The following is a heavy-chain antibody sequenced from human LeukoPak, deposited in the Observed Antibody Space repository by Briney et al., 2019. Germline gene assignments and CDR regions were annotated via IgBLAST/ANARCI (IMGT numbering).Heavy chain of an antibody. D-gene: IGHD2-15*01. J-gene: IGHJ4*02. V-gene: IGHV4-61*08. Sequence: PSETLSLSCNVSVGSINTGGYYGSWIRQSPAKGLEWICYVPYIGLSDYNPSLRGRATISHDTSKNQFSLSLNSVTTSDTAVYYCARAPLGEGSLLYCFDFWGQGTVVTVSS. CDR2: VPYIGLS. CDR1: VGSINTGGYY. CDR3: ARAPLGEGSLLYCFDF.